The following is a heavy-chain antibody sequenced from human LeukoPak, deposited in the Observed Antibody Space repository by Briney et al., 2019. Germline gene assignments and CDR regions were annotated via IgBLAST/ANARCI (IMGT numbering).Heavy chain of an antibody. CDR1: VYTFTSYR. CDR3: ARDKVGYCSGGSCYSAEYFQH. CDR2: ISAYNGNT. D-gene: IGHD2-15*01. J-gene: IGHJ1*01. Sequence: ASVKVSCKASVYTFTSYRISWVRQAPGQGLEWMGWISAYNGNTNYAQKLQRRVTMTTDTSTNTAYMELRSLRSDDTGVYYCARDKVGYCSGGSCYSAEYFQHWGQGTLVTVSS. V-gene: IGHV1-18*01.